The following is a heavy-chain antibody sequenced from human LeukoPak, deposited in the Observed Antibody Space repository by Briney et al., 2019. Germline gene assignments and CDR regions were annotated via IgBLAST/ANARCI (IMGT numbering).Heavy chain of an antibody. CDR2: ISAYNGNT. V-gene: IGHV1-18*04. CDR3: ARASYCSDGSCYSDY. Sequence: ASVKVSCKASGYTFSGHYMHWVRQAPGQGLEWMGWISAYNGNTIYAQKVKGRVTMTTDTSTSTAYMELRSLKSDDTAVYYCARASYCSDGSCYSDYWGQGTLVTVSS. J-gene: IGHJ4*02. D-gene: IGHD2-15*01. CDR1: GYTFSGHY.